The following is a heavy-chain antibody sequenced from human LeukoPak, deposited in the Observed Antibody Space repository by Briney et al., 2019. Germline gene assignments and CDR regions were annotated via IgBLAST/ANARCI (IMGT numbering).Heavy chain of an antibody. V-gene: IGHV4-59*01. D-gene: IGHD4-11*01. CDR3: ARTTEGGYSNGYFYYYYMDV. J-gene: IGHJ6*03. CDR1: GGSISSYY. CDR2: IYYSGST. Sequence: SETLSLTCTVSGGSISSYYWSWIRQPPGKVLEWIGYIYYSGSTNYKSSLKSRVTISVDTSKNQFSLKLSSVTAADTAVYYCARTTEGGYSNGYFYYYYMDVWGKGTTVTISS.